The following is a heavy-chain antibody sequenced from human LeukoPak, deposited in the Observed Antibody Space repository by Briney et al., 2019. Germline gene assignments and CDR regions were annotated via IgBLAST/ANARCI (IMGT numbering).Heavy chain of an antibody. D-gene: IGHD3-10*01. CDR1: EFTFTTYW. V-gene: IGHV3-7*01. J-gene: IGHJ4*02. CDR3: ARLSEMLRGPEVIYYFEH. Sequence: PGGSLRLSCEASEFTFTTYWMSWVRQAPGKGLEWEVNIKQDGSEKYYVDSVKGRFTISRDNAKNSVYLQMNSLRAEDTAVYYCARLSEMLRGPEVIYYFEHWGQGTLVTVSS. CDR2: IKQDGSEK.